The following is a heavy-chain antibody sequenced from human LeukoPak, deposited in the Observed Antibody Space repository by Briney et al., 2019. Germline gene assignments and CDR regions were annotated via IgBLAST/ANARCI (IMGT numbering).Heavy chain of an antibody. J-gene: IGHJ3*02. V-gene: IGHV1-2*02. D-gene: IGHD3-22*01. CDR3: ARDRSYYDSSGYYYGGPHDAFDI. Sequence: GASVKVSCKASGYTFTGYYMHWVRQAPGQGLEWMGWINPNSGGTNYAQKFQGRVTMTRDTSISTAYMELSRLRSDGTAVYYCARDRSYYDSSGYYYGGPHDAFDIWGQGTMVTVSS. CDR2: INPNSGGT. CDR1: GYTFTGYY.